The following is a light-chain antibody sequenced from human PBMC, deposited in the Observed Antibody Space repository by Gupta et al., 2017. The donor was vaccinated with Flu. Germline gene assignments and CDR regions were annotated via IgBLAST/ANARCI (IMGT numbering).Light chain of an antibody. CDR3: QQDCNVPRT. CDR1: QDSSNH. CDR2: DAS. J-gene: IGKJ1*01. V-gene: IGKV1-33*01. Sequence: DIQMTQSPSSLSASVGDSVTITCQASQDSSNHLNWYQQKPGKAPRLLIYDASKLETGVSARFSGSGSGTNFTLTISGLDPEDFAKYHCQQDCNVPRTFGQGTKVDIK.